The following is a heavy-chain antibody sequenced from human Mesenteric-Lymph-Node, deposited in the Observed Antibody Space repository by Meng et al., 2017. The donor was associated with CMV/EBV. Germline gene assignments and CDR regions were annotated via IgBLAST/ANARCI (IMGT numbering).Heavy chain of an antibody. J-gene: IGHJ4*02. CDR1: GLTFSSYE. Sequence: GGSLRLSCAASGLTFSSYEMNWVRQAPGKGLEWVSYISNSDGTTYYADSVKGRFTISRDNDKNSLSLQMNSLRGEDTAVYYCARERGGLCSSSNCQKTFDYWGQGTVVTVSS. V-gene: IGHV3-48*03. CDR2: ISNSDGTT. D-gene: IGHD2-2*01. CDR3: ARERGGLCSSSNCQKTFDY.